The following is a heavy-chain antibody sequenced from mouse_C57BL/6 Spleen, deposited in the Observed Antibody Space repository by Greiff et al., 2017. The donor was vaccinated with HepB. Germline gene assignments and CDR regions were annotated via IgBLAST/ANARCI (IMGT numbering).Heavy chain of an antibody. J-gene: IGHJ3*01. CDR1: GYTFTSYD. Sequence: VQLQQSGPELVKPGASVKLSCKASGYTFTSYDINWVKQRPGQGLEWIGWIYPRDGSTKYNEKFKGEATLTVDTSSSTAYMELHSLTSEDSAVYFCARSGYYGTDPFAYWGQGTLVTVSA. D-gene: IGHD1-1*01. V-gene: IGHV1-85*01. CDR2: IYPRDGST. CDR3: ARSGYYGTDPFAY.